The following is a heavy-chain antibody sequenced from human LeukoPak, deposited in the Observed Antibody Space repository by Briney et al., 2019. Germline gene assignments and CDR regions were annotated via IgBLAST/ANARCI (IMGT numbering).Heavy chain of an antibody. V-gene: IGHV3-9*01. CDR2: ISWNSGSI. CDR1: GFTFDDYA. D-gene: IGHD3-3*01. J-gene: IGHJ6*02. Sequence: GGSLRLSCAASGFTFDDYAMHWVRQAPGKGLEWVSGISWNSGSIGYADSVKGRFTISRDNAKNSLYLQMNSLRAEDTALYYCVKGNLRFYGMDVWGQGTTVTVSS. CDR3: VKGNLRFYGMDV.